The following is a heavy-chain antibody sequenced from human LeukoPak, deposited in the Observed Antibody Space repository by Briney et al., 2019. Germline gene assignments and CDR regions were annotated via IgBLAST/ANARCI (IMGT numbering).Heavy chain of an antibody. CDR1: GFTFSSYS. J-gene: IGHJ4*02. CDR2: ITASGTAM. CDR3: ASSGSYRFDY. D-gene: IGHD1-26*01. V-gene: IGHV3-48*02. Sequence: GGSLRLSCAASGFTFSSYSMNWVRPAPGKGLEWVSHITASGTAMFYADSVKGRFTISRDNAKNSLYLQMNSLRDEDTAVYYCASSGSYRFDYWGQGTLVTVSS.